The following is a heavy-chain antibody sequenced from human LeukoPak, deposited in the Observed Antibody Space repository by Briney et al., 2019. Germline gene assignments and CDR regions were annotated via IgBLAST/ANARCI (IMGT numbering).Heavy chain of an antibody. CDR1: GFTLNSYS. CDR2: MSSSKSYI. V-gene: IGHV3-21*04. D-gene: IGHD3-22*01. J-gene: IGHJ3*02. CDR3: AKDTAYYYDSSGYFDAFDI. Sequence: PGGSLRLSCAASGFTLNSYSMVWVRQAPGKGLEWVSSMSSSKSYIHYADSVKGRFTISGDNAKNSLYLQMNSLRAEDTALYYCAKDTAYYYDSSGYFDAFDIWGQGTMVTVSS.